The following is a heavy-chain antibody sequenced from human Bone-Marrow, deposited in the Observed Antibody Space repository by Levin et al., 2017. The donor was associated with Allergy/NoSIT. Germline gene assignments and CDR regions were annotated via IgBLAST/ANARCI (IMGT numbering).Heavy chain of an antibody. CDR3: ARVVPYSSSWYDGFDI. Sequence: NASETLSLTCTVSGDSISTSSQYWGWIRQPPGKGLEWIGTGYNGGSTYYNPSLKSRMTISVDKSKNQFSLKLKSVTAADTAMYYCARVVPYSSSWYDGFDIWGQGTMVTVSS. J-gene: IGHJ3*02. CDR1: GDSISTSSQY. D-gene: IGHD6-13*01. CDR2: GYNGGST. V-gene: IGHV4-39*07.